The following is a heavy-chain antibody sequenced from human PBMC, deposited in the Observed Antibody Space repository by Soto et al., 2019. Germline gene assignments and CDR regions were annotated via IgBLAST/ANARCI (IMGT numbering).Heavy chain of an antibody. D-gene: IGHD2-8*02. CDR2: INTGNGNT. CDR1: GYTFTNYA. J-gene: IGHJ4*01. V-gene: IGHV1-3*04. CDR3: ARAGDDCTAAKCYVIDY. Sequence: GASVKVSCKASGYTFTNYAMHWVRQAPGQRLEWMGWINTGNGNTKISQKFQDRITITSDTSARTAYMDLSSLRSEDTAMYYCARAGDDCTAAKCYVIDYWGQGTLVTVSS.